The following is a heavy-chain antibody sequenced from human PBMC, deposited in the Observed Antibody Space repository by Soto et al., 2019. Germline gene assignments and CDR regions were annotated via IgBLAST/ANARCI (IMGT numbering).Heavy chain of an antibody. V-gene: IGHV1-69*01. CDR2: IIPIFGTA. Sequence: QVQLVQSGAEVKKPGSSVKVSCKASGGTFSSYAISWVRQAPGQGLEWMGGIIPIFGTANYAQKFQGRVTITADESTSTAYMELSSLRSEDTAVYYCARDRAPPRTYYYYYSGMDVWGQGTTVTVSS. J-gene: IGHJ6*02. CDR3: ARDRAPPRTYYYYYSGMDV. CDR1: GGTFSSYA.